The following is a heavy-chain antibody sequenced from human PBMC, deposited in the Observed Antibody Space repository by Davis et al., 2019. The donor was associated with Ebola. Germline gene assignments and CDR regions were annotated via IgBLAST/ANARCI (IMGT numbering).Heavy chain of an antibody. D-gene: IGHD5-18*01. CDR2: INPSGGST. CDR1: GYTFTSYY. J-gene: IGHJ4*02. Sequence: ASVKVSCEASGYTFTSYYMHWVRQAPGQGLEWMGIINPSGGSTSYAQKFQGRVSMTRDTSRTTAYMELSSLTSEDTAVYFCARERNSLGSDFWGQETLISVSS. V-gene: IGHV1-46*01. CDR3: ARERNSLGSDF.